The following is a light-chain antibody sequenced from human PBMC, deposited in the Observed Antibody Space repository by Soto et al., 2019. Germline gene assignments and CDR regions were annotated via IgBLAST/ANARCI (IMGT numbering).Light chain of an antibody. V-gene: IGKV3-15*01. CDR2: VAS. CDR1: QSVSSF. J-gene: IGKJ5*01. CDR3: QQCSDWPLFT. Sequence: EIVMTQSPATLSVSPGDSVTLSCRASQSVSSFLAWYQHKPGQPPRLLIYVASTRATGVPARFSGSGSGTDFLLSISSQQSEDFAVYFCQQCSDWPLFTFGQGTRLEIK.